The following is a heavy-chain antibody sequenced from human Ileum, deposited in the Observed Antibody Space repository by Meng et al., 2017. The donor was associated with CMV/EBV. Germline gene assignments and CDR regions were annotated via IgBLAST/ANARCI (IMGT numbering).Heavy chain of an antibody. D-gene: IGHD6-19*01. CDR1: GYSFTSYW. J-gene: IGHJ6*02. V-gene: IGHV5-51*01. Sequence: GESLKISCKGSGYSFTSYWIGWVRQMPGKGLEWMGIIYPGDSDTRYSPSFQGQVTISADKSISTAYLQWSSLKASDTAMYYCAKDGFVVAGAYYYGMDVWGQGTTVTVSS. CDR3: AKDGFVVAGAYYYGMDV. CDR2: IYPGDSDT.